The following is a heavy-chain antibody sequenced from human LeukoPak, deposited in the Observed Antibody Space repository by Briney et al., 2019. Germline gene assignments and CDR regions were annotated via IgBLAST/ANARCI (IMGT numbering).Heavy chain of an antibody. V-gene: IGHV4-34*01. CDR3: ARGACRGGSCYGDFDY. J-gene: IGHJ4*02. CDR2: INHSGST. CDR1: GGSFSGYY. Sequence: PSETLSLTCAASGGSFSGYYWSWIRQPPGKGLEWIGEINHSGSTNYNPSLKSRVTISVDTSKNQFSLKLSSVTAADTAIYYCARGACRGGSCYGDFDYWGRGTLVTVSS. D-gene: IGHD2-15*01.